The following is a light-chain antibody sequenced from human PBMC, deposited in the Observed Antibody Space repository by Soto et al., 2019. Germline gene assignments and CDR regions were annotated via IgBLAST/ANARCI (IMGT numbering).Light chain of an antibody. CDR2: GAS. CDR3: QQYDTSPYT. J-gene: IGKJ2*01. Sequence: EIVLTQSPGTLSLSPGERATLSCRASQSVSSSFLAWYQQKHGQAPRLLIYGASSRATGIPDRFSGIGSGTDFTLTISRLEPEDFAVYYCQQYDTSPYTFGQGTKLEIK. V-gene: IGKV3-20*01. CDR1: QSVSSSF.